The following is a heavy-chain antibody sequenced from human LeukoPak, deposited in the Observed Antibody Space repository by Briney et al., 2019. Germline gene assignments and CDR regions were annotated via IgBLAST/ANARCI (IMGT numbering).Heavy chain of an antibody. J-gene: IGHJ2*01. CDR2: IYYSGST. D-gene: IGHD5-18*01. CDR3: ARYWGVQLWPHWYFDL. V-gene: IGHV4-59*12. CDR1: GGSISCYY. Sequence: PSETLSLTCTVSGGSISCYYWSWFRQTPAKGPEWIGYIYYSGSTKYNPSLKSRLIISVDRSKNQFSLQLNSVTAADTAVYYCARYWGVQLWPHWYFDLWGRGSLVTVSS.